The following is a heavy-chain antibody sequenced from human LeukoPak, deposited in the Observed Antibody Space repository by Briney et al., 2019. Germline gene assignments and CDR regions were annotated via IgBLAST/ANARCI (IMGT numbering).Heavy chain of an antibody. J-gene: IGHJ3*02. V-gene: IGHV3-20*04. D-gene: IGHD6-13*01. CDR1: GFTFDDYG. CDR3: ARVLPEYSSSWYNAFDI. Sequence: GGSLRLSSAASGFTFDDYGMSWVRQAPGKGLEWVSSINWNGGSTGYADSVKGRFTISRDNAKNSLYLQMNSLRAEDTALYYCARVLPEYSSSWYNAFDIWGQGTMVTVSS. CDR2: INWNGGST.